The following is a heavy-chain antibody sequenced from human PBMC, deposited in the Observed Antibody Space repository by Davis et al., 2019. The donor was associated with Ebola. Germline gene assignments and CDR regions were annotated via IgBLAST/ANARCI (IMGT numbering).Heavy chain of an antibody. CDR3: ARAQYVRLLDY. CDR2: VYYSGTT. CDR1: GGPISIAY. V-gene: IGHV4-59*08. Sequence: SETLSLTCTVAGGPISIAYWSWIRQPPGKGLEWSGNVYYSGTTNYNPSLKNRVTMSVDTSKSQFSLKLNSVTAADTAVYYCARAQYVRLLDYWGQGTLVTVSS. J-gene: IGHJ4*02. D-gene: IGHD3-16*01.